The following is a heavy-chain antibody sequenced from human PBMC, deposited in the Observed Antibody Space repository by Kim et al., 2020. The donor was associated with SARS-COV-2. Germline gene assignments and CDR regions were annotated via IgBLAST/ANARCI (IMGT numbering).Heavy chain of an antibody. CDR3: ARDGGDYGDPAFDS. D-gene: IGHD4-17*01. CDR1: GYTFTNFG. CDR2: ISAYNGNT. J-gene: IGHJ4*02. Sequence: ASVKVSCKASGYTFTNFGVSWVRQGPGQGLEYMGGISAYNGNTNYAQKFQGRVTVTMDTSTSTAYMELRSLISDDTAFYYCARDGGDYGDPAFDSLGQGT. V-gene: IGHV1-18*01.